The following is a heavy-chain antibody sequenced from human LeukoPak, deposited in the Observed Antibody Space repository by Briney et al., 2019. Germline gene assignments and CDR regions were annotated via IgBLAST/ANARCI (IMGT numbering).Heavy chain of an antibody. J-gene: IGHJ4*02. CDR2: IYYSGST. CDR3: ARDGGSSGVN. D-gene: IGHD6-19*01. CDR1: GGSISSYY. V-gene: IGHV4-59*01. Sequence: SETLSLTCTVPGGSISSYYWSWIRQPPGKGLEWIGYIYYSGSTNYNPSLTSRVTISVDTSKNQFSLKLSSVTAADTAVYYCARDGGSSGVNWGQGTLVTVSS.